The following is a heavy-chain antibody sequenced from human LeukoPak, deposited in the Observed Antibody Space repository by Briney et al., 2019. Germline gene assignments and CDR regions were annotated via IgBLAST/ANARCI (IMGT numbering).Heavy chain of an antibody. CDR2: IGVAANT. J-gene: IGHJ4*02. Sequence: PGGSLRLSCAASGFTFSSYDMHWVRQATGKGLEWVSAIGVAANTFYSGSVKGRFTISRENAKNSLYLLMTSLRAEDTAVYYCARQNTPHGNFDYWGQGILVTVS. D-gene: IGHD1-26*01. CDR3: ARQNTPHGNFDY. CDR1: GFTFSSYD. V-gene: IGHV3-13*01.